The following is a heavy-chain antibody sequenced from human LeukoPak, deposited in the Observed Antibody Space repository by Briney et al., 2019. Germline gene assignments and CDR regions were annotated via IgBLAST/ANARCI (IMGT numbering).Heavy chain of an antibody. Sequence: SETLSLTCTVSGGSISSSSYYWGWIRQPPGKGLEWIGSIYYTGRTYYNASLKSRVTISVDTSKNQLSLKLSSVTAAETAVYYCARDRQQLVLGLLKYWGQGTLVTVSS. CDR2: IYYTGRT. D-gene: IGHD6-13*01. CDR3: ARDRQQLVLGLLKY. J-gene: IGHJ4*02. CDR1: GGSISSSSYY. V-gene: IGHV4-39*02.